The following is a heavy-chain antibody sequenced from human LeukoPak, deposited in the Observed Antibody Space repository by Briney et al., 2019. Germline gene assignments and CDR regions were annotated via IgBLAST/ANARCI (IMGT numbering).Heavy chain of an antibody. J-gene: IGHJ4*02. CDR3: TRGDYGDYLGYYFDY. CDR2: INPNSGGT. CDR1: GYTFTGYY. D-gene: IGHD4-17*01. Sequence: GASVKVSCKASGYTFTGYYMQWVRQAPGQGLEWMGWINPNSGGTNYAQKFQGRVTMTRDTSISTAYTELTRLTSDDTAMYYCTRGDYGDYLGYYFDYWGQGTLVTVSS. V-gene: IGHV1-2*02.